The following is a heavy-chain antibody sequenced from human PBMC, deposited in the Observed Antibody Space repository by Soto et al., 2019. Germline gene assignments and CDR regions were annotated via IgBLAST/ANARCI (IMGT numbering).Heavy chain of an antibody. Sequence: QVQLQESGPGLVKPSETLSLTCTVSVSGGSVSTGVHYWSWIRQPPGKGLEWIGYIYYSGSTNYNPSLKSQVTISVETSKNQFSLKLTSVTAADTAVYYCARGYYTSWYWFERWGRGTLVTVSS. CDR2: IYYSGST. D-gene: IGHD6-13*01. CDR1: GGSVSTGVHY. J-gene: IGHJ2*01. CDR3: ARGYYTSWYWFER. V-gene: IGHV4-61*08.